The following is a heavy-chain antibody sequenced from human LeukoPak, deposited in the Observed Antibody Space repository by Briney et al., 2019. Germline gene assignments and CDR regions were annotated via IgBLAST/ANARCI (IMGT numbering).Heavy chain of an antibody. CDR2: ISGNGGST. V-gene: IGHV3-23*01. CDR3: AKDGSGRSYSYYFDY. Sequence: GGTLRLSCTASGFSFSSYAMSWVRRAPGKGLEWVSAISGNGGSTYYADSVKGRFTISRDNSKNTLYLQMNSLRAEDTAVYYCAKDGSGRSYSYYFDYWGQGTLVTVSS. D-gene: IGHD1-26*01. J-gene: IGHJ4*02. CDR1: GFSFSSYA.